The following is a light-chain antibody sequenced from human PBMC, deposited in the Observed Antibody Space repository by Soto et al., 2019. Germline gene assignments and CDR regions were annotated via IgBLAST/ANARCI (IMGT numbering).Light chain of an antibody. Sequence: EIVMTQSPATLSVSPGERATLSCRASQSVSSNLAWYQQKPGQAPRLLIYGASTRATGIPARFSGSGSGTEVTLTISSLQSEDFAVYYGQQYNNWPGTFGQGTKVEIK. CDR2: GAS. J-gene: IGKJ1*01. CDR1: QSVSSN. V-gene: IGKV3-15*01. CDR3: QQYNNWPGT.